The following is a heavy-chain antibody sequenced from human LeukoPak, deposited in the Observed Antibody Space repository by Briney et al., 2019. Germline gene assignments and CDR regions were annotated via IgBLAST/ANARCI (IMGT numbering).Heavy chain of an antibody. CDR1: GFTFSDYY. V-gene: IGHV3-11*05. CDR3: ARDRRVSGFDY. Sequence: IPGGSLRLSCAASGFTFSDYYMSWIRQAPGKGLEWVSYISSSSSYTNYADSVKGRFTISRDNAKNSLYLQMNSLRAEDTAVYYCARDRRVSGFDYWGQGTLVTVSS. CDR2: ISSSSSYT. J-gene: IGHJ4*02.